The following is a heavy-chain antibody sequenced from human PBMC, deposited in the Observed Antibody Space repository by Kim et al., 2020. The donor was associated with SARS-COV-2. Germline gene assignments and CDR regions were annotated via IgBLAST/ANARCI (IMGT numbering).Heavy chain of an antibody. J-gene: IGHJ4*02. Sequence: SETLSLTCAVYGGSFSGYYWSWIRQPPGKGLEWIGEINHSGSTNYNPSLKSRVTISVDTSKNQFSLKLSSVTAADTAVYYCARGDDILTGSPFDYWGQGTLVTVSS. V-gene: IGHV4-34*01. D-gene: IGHD3-9*01. CDR3: ARGDDILTGSPFDY. CDR1: GGSFSGYY. CDR2: INHSGST.